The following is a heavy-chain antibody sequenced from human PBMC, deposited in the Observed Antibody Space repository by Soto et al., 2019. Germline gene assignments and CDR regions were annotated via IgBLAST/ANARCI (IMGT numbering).Heavy chain of an antibody. CDR2: ISSTTKYI. Sequence: GGPQRVSSTASVFAFAGYSRNWVRHAPGKGLEWVSCISSTTKYIYYGDSMKGRFTISRDNAKNSLYLEMNSLRAEDTAVYYCARESEDLTSNFDYWGQGTLVTVSS. CDR3: ARESEDLTSNFDY. V-gene: IGHV3-21*06. CDR1: VFAFAGYS. J-gene: IGHJ4*02.